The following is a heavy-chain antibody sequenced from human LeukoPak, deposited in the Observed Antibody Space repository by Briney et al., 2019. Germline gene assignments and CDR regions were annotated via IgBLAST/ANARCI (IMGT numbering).Heavy chain of an antibody. D-gene: IGHD1-1*01. CDR3: ARGSHWNAGHYFDY. V-gene: IGHV4-4*02. J-gene: IGHJ4*02. CDR2: IYHSGST. Sequence: GSLRLSCAASGFIFSNYGMSWVRQPPGKGLEWIGEIYHSGSTNYNPSLKSRVTISLDKSKNQFSLQLTSVTAADTAVYYCARGSHWNAGHYFDYWGQGTLVTVSS. CDR1: GFIFSNYG.